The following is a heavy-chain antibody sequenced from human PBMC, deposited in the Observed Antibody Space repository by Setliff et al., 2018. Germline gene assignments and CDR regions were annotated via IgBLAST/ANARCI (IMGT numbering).Heavy chain of an antibody. D-gene: IGHD2-2*01. J-gene: IGHJ5*02. V-gene: IGHV4-4*08. CDR2: IHTSGT. CDR1: GGSISSYY. CDR3: ARDGPHCVTSSCPGAWFDP. Sequence: KTSETLSLTCSVSGGSISSYYWSWIRQPPGKGLEWIGNIHTSGTNYNPSLKSRVTISVDTSKNQFSLKLSSVTAADTAVYYCARDGPHCVTSSCPGAWFDPWGQGILVTVSS.